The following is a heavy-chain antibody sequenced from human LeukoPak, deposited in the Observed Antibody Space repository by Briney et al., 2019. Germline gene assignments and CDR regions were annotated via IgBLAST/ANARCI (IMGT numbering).Heavy chain of an antibody. Sequence: QPGGSLRLSCAASGFTFSSYGMHWVRRAPGKGLEWVAVISYDGSNKYYADSVKGRFTISRDNSKNTLYLQMNSLRAEDTAVYYCAKSPSSGWLMDGFFFDYWGQGTLVTVSS. CDR2: ISYDGSNK. J-gene: IGHJ4*02. V-gene: IGHV3-30*18. D-gene: IGHD6-19*01. CDR3: AKSPSSGWLMDGFFFDY. CDR1: GFTFSSYG.